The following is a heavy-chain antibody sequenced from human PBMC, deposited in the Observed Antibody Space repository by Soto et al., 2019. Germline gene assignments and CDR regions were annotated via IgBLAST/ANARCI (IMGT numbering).Heavy chain of an antibody. Sequence: SETLSLTCSVSGGSISGYYGSWIRQTPEKGLEWIGYIHNSGSPYNNPSLKSRVTISADTSMNQFSLALTSVTAADTAMYYCARGSTTEKVDSWGQGILVTSPQ. V-gene: IGHV4-59*08. CDR2: IHNSGSP. J-gene: IGHJ4*02. CDR3: ARGSTTEKVDS. CDR1: GGSISGYY.